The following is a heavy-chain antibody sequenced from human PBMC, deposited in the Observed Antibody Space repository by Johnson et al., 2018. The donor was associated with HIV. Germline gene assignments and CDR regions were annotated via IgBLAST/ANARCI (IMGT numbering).Heavy chain of an antibody. V-gene: IGHV3-33*08. J-gene: IGHJ3*01. Sequence: QVQLVESGGGVVQPGRSLRLSCAASGFTFSSYTIHWVRQAPGKGLEWMAFIRYDGSNKYYADSVKGRFTISRDNSKNTLYLQMNSLKTEDTAVYYCTAALWVKGMWCQGTMFTVS. CDR2: IRYDGSNK. CDR1: GFTFSSYT. CDR3: TAALWVKGM. D-gene: IGHD6-13*01.